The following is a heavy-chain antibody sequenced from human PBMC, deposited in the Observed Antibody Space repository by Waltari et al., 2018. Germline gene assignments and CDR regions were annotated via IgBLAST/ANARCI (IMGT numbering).Heavy chain of an antibody. CDR2: INPNSGFT. Sequence: QVQLVQSGAEVKRPGASVKVSCKPSGYTFTDFYIHWVRQAPGQGLEWMGWINPNSGFTNYAQKFQGRVTMFRDTSSTTTYMDLTRLTSDDTAVYYCARHYDALDVWGQGTTVTVSS. J-gene: IGHJ6*02. CDR1: GYTFTDFY. D-gene: IGHD4-17*01. CDR3: ARHYDALDV. V-gene: IGHV1-2*02.